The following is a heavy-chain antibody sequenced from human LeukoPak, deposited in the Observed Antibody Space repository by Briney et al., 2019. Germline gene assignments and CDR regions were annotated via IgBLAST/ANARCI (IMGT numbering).Heavy chain of an antibody. D-gene: IGHD5-12*01. CDR2: ISAYNGNT. J-gene: IGHJ4*02. V-gene: IGHV1-18*01. Sequence: ASVKVSCKASGYTFTSYAMHWVRQAPGQGLEWMGWISAYNGNTNYAQKLQGRVTMTTDTSTSTAYMELRSLRSDDTAVYYCARTIVATIYFDYWGQGTLVTVSS. CDR1: GYTFTSYA. CDR3: ARTIVATIYFDY.